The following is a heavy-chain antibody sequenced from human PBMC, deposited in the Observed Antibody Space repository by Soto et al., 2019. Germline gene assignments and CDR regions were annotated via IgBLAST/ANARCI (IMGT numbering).Heavy chain of an antibody. CDR3: AKGRAYSSSDAFDI. CDR2: ISYDGSNK. D-gene: IGHD6-6*01. Sequence: GGSLRLSCAASGFTFSSYGMHWVRQAPGKGLEWVAVISYDGSNKYYADSVKGRFTISRDNSKNTLYLQMNSLRAEDTAVYYCAKGRAYSSSDAFDIWGQGTMVTVSS. J-gene: IGHJ3*02. V-gene: IGHV3-30*18. CDR1: GFTFSSYG.